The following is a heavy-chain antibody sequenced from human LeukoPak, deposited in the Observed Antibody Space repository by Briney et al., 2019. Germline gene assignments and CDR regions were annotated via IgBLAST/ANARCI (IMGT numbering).Heavy chain of an antibody. V-gene: IGHV6-1*01. D-gene: IGHD3-10*01. CDR3: ARGAVRGGTNFDY. CDR1: GDSVSGSPAV. CDR2: AYYRSKWYI. J-gene: IGHJ4*02. Sequence: SQTLSLTCAISGDSVSGSPAVWSWIRQSPSRGLEWLGRAYYRSKWYIDYAVSVKGRITITPDTSKNQFSLQLNSVTPEDTAVYYCARGAVRGGTNFDYRGQGTLVTVSS.